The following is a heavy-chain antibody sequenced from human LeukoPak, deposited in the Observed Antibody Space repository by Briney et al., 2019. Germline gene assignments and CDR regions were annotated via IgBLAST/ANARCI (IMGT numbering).Heavy chain of an antibody. V-gene: IGHV4-34*01. CDR2: INHSGST. CDR1: GGSFSGYY. CDR3: ASGYSYVERRYYYYYYGMDV. Sequence: SETLSLTCAVYGGSFSGYYWSWIRQPPGKGLEWIGEINHSGSTNYNPSLKSRVTISVDTSKNQFSLKLSSVTAADTAVYYCASGYSYVERRYYYYYYGMDVWGQGTTVTVSS. D-gene: IGHD5-18*01. J-gene: IGHJ6*02.